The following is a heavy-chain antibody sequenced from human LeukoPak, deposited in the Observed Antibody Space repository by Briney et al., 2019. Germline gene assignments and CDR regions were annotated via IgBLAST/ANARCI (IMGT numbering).Heavy chain of an antibody. CDR1: GFTFTTFW. J-gene: IGHJ4*02. V-gene: IGHV3-7*01. D-gene: IGHD3-16*01. Sequence: GGSLRLSCAASGFTFTTFWMTWVRQAPGKGLEWVANISPDGSDRYYVDPVKGRFTISRDNAKDSLFLQMNSLRAEDTAMYFCTRVGVGGYWGQGTLVTVSS. CDR3: TRVGVGGY. CDR2: ISPDGSDR.